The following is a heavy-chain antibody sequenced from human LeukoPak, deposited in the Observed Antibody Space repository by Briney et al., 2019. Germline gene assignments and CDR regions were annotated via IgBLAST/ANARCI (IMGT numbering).Heavy chain of an antibody. CDR3: AKTGVLEWGILGYYFDY. CDR2: ISGSGGST. CDR1: GFTFSSYA. Sequence: GGSLRLSCAASGFTFSSYAMSWVRQAPGKGLEWVSAISGSGGSTYYADSAKGRFTISRDNSKNTLYLQMNSLRAEDTAVYYCAKTGVLEWGILGYYFDYWGQGTLVTVSS. V-gene: IGHV3-23*01. D-gene: IGHD3-3*01. J-gene: IGHJ4*02.